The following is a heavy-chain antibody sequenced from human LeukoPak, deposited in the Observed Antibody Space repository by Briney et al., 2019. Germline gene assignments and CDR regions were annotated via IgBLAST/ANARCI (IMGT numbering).Heavy chain of an antibody. CDR3: ARGGGLGYYYYYMDV. CDR1: GGSISSYY. V-gene: IGHV4-4*07. D-gene: IGHD3/OR15-3a*01. CDR2: IYTSGST. Sequence: SETLSLTCTVSGGSISSYYWSWIRQPPGKGLKWIGRIYTSGSTNYNPSLKSRVTISVDTSKNQFSLKLSSVTAADAAVYYCARGGGLGYYYYYMDVWGKGTTVTVSS. J-gene: IGHJ6*03.